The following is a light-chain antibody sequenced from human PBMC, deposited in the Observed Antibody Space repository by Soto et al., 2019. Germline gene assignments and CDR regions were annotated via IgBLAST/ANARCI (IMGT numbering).Light chain of an antibody. CDR1: QTISSW. CDR3: QHYNSYSEA. V-gene: IGKV1-5*03. CDR2: KAS. J-gene: IGKJ1*01. Sequence: DIQRTQSPSTQSGSVGDRVTITCRASQTISSWLAWYQQKPGKAPKLLIYKASTLKSGAPSRFSGSGSGTEFTLTISSLQPDDFATYYCQHYNSYSEAFGQGTKVDIK.